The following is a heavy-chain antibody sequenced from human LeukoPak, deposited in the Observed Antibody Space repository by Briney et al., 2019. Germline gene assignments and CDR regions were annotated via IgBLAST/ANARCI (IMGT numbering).Heavy chain of an antibody. CDR3: ARLGKRDGSTWLDS. Sequence: SETLSLTCTVSGDSISSYYWSWIRQPPGKGLEWIGYIYYSGSTNYNPSLKSRVTISVDMSKNQFSLKLTSVTAADTAVYYCARLGKRDGSTWLDSWGQGTLVTVSS. CDR1: GDSISSYY. V-gene: IGHV4-59*08. J-gene: IGHJ4*02. D-gene: IGHD6-13*01. CDR2: IYYSGST.